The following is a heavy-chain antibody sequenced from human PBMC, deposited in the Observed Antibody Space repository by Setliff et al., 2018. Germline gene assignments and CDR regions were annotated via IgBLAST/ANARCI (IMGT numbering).Heavy chain of an antibody. CDR2: IFYSDTA. Sequence: SETLSLTCTVSGGSIGPHYWSWIRQAPGKGLEWIGHIFYSDTAKYNPSLESRAAISVDSSKNQFSLKLRSVTAADTAVYYCARDRSTVIRGVTSFFYYYTDVWGGGTTVTVSS. J-gene: IGHJ6*03. V-gene: IGHV4-59*11. CDR3: ARDRSTVIRGVTSFFYYYTDV. D-gene: IGHD3-10*01. CDR1: GGSIGPHY.